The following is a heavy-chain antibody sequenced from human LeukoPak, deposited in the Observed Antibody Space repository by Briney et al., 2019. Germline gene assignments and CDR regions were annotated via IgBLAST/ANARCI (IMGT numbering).Heavy chain of an antibody. J-gene: IGHJ4*02. CDR3: ARGGLLWFGELSGY. Sequence: GGSLGLSCAASGFTFSSYAMHWVRQAPGKGLEYVSVISSNGGSTYYANSVKGRFTISRDNSKNTLYLQMGSLRAEDMAVYYCARGGLLWFGELSGYWGQGTLVTVSS. D-gene: IGHD3-10*01. CDR2: ISSNGGST. V-gene: IGHV3-64*01. CDR1: GFTFSSYA.